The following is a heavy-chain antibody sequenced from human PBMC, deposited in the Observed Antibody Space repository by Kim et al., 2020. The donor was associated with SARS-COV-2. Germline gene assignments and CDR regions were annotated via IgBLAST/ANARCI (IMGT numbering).Heavy chain of an antibody. V-gene: IGHV4-38-2*01. CDR3: SRHVISGWFNVAV. J-gene: IGHJ3*01. Sequence: SETLSLTCAVSGSSIGIYDYLAWVRQRPGRGLEWIGIFSQDAHFYSNPSLQSRLATSVDASKKQFFVNLTSGTAADTALYFCSRHVISGWFNVAVWCRGRLVTVSS. CDR1: GSSIGIYDY. CDR2: FSQDAHF. D-gene: IGHD6-13*01.